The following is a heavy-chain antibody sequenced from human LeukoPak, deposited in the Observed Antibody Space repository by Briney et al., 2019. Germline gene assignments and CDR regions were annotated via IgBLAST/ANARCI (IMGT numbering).Heavy chain of an antibody. CDR2: IRYDGSNK. V-gene: IGHV3-30*02. D-gene: IGHD2-2*01. CDR3: AKLYCSSTSCYKRNNWFDP. Sequence: GGSLRLSCAPSGFTFSSYGMHWVRQAPGKGLKWVAFIRYDGSNKYYADSVKGRFTISRDNSKNTLYLQMNSLRAEDTAVYYCAKLYCSSTSCYKRNNWFDPWGQGTLVTVSS. J-gene: IGHJ5*02. CDR1: GFTFSSYG.